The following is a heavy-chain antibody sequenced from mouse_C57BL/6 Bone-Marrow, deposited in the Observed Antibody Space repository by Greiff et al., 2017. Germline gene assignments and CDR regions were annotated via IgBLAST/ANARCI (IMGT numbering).Heavy chain of an antibody. D-gene: IGHD1-1*01. CDR3: ARGFTTVVSTGDY. J-gene: IGHJ2*01. CDR1: GFTFSDYG. CDR2: ISSGSSTI. V-gene: IGHV5-17*01. Sequence: EVQLVESGGGLVKPGGSLKLSCAASGFTFSDYGMHWVRQAPEKGLEWVAYISSGSSTIYYADTVKGRFTISRANAKNTLFMQMSSLRSEDTAMYYCARGFTTVVSTGDYWGQGTTLTVSS.